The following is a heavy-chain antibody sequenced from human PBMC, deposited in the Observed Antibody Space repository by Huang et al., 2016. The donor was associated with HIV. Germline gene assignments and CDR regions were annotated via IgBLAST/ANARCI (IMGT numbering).Heavy chain of an antibody. V-gene: IGHV3-11*01. CDR1: GLIFSDYY. Sequence: QMQLVESGGGLVKPGGSLRLSCEASGLIFSDYYMGWIRQTPGKVLEWVSYKSNSGKTIYDRDSVKGRFTISRDNAKNSVYLQMSRLRVEDTAIYYCARGASYYYDSSGSSFDDWGQGTLVSVSS. D-gene: IGHD3-22*01. CDR3: ARGASYYYDSSGSSFDD. CDR2: KSNSGKTI. J-gene: IGHJ4*02.